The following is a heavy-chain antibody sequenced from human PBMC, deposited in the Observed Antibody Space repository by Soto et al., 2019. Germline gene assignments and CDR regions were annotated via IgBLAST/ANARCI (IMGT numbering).Heavy chain of an antibody. CDR2: ISGSGDGT. Sequence: GSLRLSCAASGFTFSSYAMSWVRQAPGKGLEWVSAISGSGDGTYYADSVKGRFTISRDNSKNTLYLQMDSLRAADTAVYFCAMGYSYAPFDPWGRGNLVTVSS. D-gene: IGHD5-18*01. J-gene: IGHJ5*02. CDR3: AMGYSYAPFDP. CDR1: GFTFSSYA. V-gene: IGHV3-23*01.